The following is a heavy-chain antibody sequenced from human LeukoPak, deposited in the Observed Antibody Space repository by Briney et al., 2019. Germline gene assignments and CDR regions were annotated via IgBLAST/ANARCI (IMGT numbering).Heavy chain of an antibody. CDR1: GASMSNSF. Sequence: SETLSLTCTVSGASMSNSFWSWIRQPAGKGLEWIGRIYSSGRTNYNPSLKSRVTLSIDTSNNQFSLKLTSVTAADTALYYCARAPAGRGGTCSFDYWGQGTLVTVSS. J-gene: IGHJ4*02. CDR3: ARAPAGRGGTCSFDY. D-gene: IGHD2-15*01. V-gene: IGHV4-4*07. CDR2: IYSSGRT.